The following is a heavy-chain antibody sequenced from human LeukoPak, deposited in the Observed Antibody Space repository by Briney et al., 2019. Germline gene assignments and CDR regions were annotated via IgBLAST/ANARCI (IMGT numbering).Heavy chain of an antibody. CDR3: ARRWIAVAGIAFDI. D-gene: IGHD6-19*01. V-gene: IGHV4-39*01. CDR1: GGSISSSSYY. Sequence: KPSETLSLTCTVSGGSISSSSYYWGWIRQPPGQGLEWIGSIYYSGSTYYNPSLKSRVTISVDTSKNQFSLKLSSVTAADTAVYYCARRWIAVAGIAFDIWGQGTMVTVSS. CDR2: IYYSGST. J-gene: IGHJ3*02.